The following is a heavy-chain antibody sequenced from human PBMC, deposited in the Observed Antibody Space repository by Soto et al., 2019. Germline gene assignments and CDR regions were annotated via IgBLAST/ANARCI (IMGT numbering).Heavy chain of an antibody. V-gene: IGHV4-4*02. CDR1: GGSISSSNW. D-gene: IGHD3-9*01. Sequence: SETLSLTCAVSGGSISSSNWWSWVRQPPGKGLEWIGEIYHSGSTNYNPSLKSRVTISVDKSKNQFSLKLSSVTAADTAVYYCARVWGSDYDILTGSMPSWYFDYWGQGTLVTVSS. CDR3: ARVWGSDYDILTGSMPSWYFDY. J-gene: IGHJ4*02. CDR2: IYHSGST.